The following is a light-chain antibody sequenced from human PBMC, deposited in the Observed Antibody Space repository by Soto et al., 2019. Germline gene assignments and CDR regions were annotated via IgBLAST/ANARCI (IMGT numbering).Light chain of an antibody. Sequence: IQLTQSPSSLSASVGDRVTITCRASQGISSYLAWYQQKPGKAPKLLIYAASTLQSGVPSRFSGSGSGTDFALTISSLQPEDVATYYCQQINSYPRTFGPGTKVDIK. CDR2: AAS. J-gene: IGKJ3*01. V-gene: IGKV1-9*01. CDR3: QQINSYPRT. CDR1: QGISSY.